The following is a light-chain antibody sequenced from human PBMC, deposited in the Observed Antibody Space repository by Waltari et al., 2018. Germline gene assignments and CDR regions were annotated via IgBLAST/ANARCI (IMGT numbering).Light chain of an antibody. CDR3: QQRSKWPWA. CDR1: QSVSSS. J-gene: IGKJ1*01. CDR2: DAS. Sequence: EIVLTQSPATLSLSPGERATLSCRANQSVSSSLAWSQHKPGQAPRHLIYDASISVTGIPARFSGSGSGTDFTLTISSLEPEDFAVYYCQQRSKWPWAFGQGTKVEIK. V-gene: IGKV3-11*01.